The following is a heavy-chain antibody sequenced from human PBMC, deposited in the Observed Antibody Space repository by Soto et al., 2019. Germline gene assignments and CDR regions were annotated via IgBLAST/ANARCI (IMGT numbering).Heavy chain of an antibody. Sequence: GGSLRLSCAASGFTFSSYAMSWVRQAPGKGLEWVSAISGSGGSTYYADSVKGRFTISRDNSKNTLYLQMNSLRAEDTAVYYCAKDYDFDDFWSGYYTHWFDPWGQGT. CDR2: ISGSGGST. CDR3: AKDYDFDDFWSGYYTHWFDP. J-gene: IGHJ5*02. CDR1: GFTFSSYA. V-gene: IGHV3-23*01. D-gene: IGHD3-3*01.